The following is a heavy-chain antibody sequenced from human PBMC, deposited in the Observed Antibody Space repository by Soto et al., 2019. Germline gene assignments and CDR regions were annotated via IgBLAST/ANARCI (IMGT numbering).Heavy chain of an antibody. Sequence: SETLSLTCAVHGGSFSGYYWTWIRQPPGTGLEWIGEINHSGSTNYNPSLKSRVTISVDTSKNQFSLKLTSVTAADTAVYYCAREKITGLFDYWGQGTLVTAPQ. V-gene: IGHV4-34*01. D-gene: IGHD2-8*02. CDR3: AREKITGLFDY. CDR2: INHSGST. CDR1: GGSFSGYY. J-gene: IGHJ4*02.